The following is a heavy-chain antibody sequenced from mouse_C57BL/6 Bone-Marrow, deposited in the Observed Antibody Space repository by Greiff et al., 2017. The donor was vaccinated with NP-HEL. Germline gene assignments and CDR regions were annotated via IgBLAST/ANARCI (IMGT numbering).Heavy chain of an antibody. CDR3: ARGGVRSGFAY. V-gene: IGHV1-64*01. CDR1: GYTFTSYW. CDR2: IHPNSGST. Sequence: QVQLQQPGAELVKPGASVKLSCKASGYTFTSYWMHWVKQRPGQGLEWIGMIHPNSGSTNYNEKFKSKATLTVDKSSSTAYMQLSSLTSEDSAVYYCARGGVRSGFAYWGQGTLVTVSA. J-gene: IGHJ3*01.